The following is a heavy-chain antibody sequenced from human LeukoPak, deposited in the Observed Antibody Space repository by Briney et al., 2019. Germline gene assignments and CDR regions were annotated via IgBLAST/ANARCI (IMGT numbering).Heavy chain of an antibody. Sequence: GGSLRLSCAVSGSTFSTYAMSWVRQAPGKGLEWVSGISVSGASTYYADSVKGRFTISRDNSKNTLYLQMNSLRAEDTAVYYCAKVILRYYDFWSGYDYWGPRTLVTFSS. CDR1: GSTFSTYA. D-gene: IGHD3-3*01. J-gene: IGHJ4*02. CDR2: ISVSGAST. CDR3: AKVILRYYDFWSGYDY. V-gene: IGHV3-23*01.